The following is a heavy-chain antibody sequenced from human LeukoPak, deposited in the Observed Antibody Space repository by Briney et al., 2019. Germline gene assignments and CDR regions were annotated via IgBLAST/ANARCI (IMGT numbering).Heavy chain of an antibody. CDR2: ISSSGGTI. V-gene: IGHV3-11*01. D-gene: IGHD5-24*01. Sequence: KPGGSLRLSCAASGFTFSDYYMSWIRRAPGKGLEWVSYISSSGGTINYADSLKGRFTISRDNAKNSLYLEVNSLRAEDTALYYCARDQLNFPYWGQGTLVTVSS. CDR1: GFTFSDYY. J-gene: IGHJ4*02. CDR3: ARDQLNFPY.